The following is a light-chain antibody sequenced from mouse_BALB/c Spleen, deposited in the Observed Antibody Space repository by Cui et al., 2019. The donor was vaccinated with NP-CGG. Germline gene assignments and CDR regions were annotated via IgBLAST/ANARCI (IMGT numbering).Light chain of an antibody. CDR1: TGAVTTSNY. CDR3: ALWYSNHWV. V-gene: IGLV1*01. J-gene: IGLJ1*01. CDR2: GTK. Sequence: QDVATQESAHTTLPGETVTLTCRSSTGAVTTSNYANWVQEKPDHLFTGLIGGTKNRAPGVPARFSGSLIGDKAALTITGAQTDDEAIYFCALWYSNHWVFGGGTKLTVL.